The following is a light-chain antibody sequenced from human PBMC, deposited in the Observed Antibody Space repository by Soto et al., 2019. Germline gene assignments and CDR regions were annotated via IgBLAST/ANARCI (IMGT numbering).Light chain of an antibody. J-gene: IGLJ2*01. V-gene: IGLV2-23*01. CDR1: SSDVGSYNL. CDR2: EGS. Sequence: QSALTQPASVSASPGQSITISCTGTSSDVGSYNLVSWYQQHPGKAPKLIIYEGSKRPSGVSNRFSGSKSGNTASLTISGLQAEDEADYYCCSYAGSSTVVFGGGTTLTVL. CDR3: CSYAGSSTVV.